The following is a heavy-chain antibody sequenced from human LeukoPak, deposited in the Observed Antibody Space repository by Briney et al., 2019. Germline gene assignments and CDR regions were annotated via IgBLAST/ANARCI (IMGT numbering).Heavy chain of an antibody. CDR1: GGSISSGGYY. D-gene: IGHD6-13*01. J-gene: IGHJ4*02. Sequence: SETLSLTCTVSGGSISSGGYYWSWIRQPPGKGLEWIGYIYHSGSTYYNPSLKSRVTISVDRSKNQFSLKLSSVTAADTAVYYCARSEGYSSSWYYNYWGQGTLVTVSS. CDR2: IYHSGST. CDR3: ARSEGYSSSWYYNY. V-gene: IGHV4-30-2*01.